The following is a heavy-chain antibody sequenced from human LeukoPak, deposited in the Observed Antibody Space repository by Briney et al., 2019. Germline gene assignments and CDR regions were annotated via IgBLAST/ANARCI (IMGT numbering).Heavy chain of an antibody. CDR2: IYYSGST. J-gene: IGHJ4*02. CDR3: ARGYCSGGSCYYFDS. Sequence: KPSETLSLTCIVPGGSISGYYWNWIRQPPGKGLEWIGYIYYSGSTNYNPSLKSRVTMSLDTSKNQFSLRLSSVTAADTAVYFCARGYCSGGSCYYFDSWGQGTLVTVSS. V-gene: IGHV4-59*01. CDR1: GGSISGYY. D-gene: IGHD2-15*01.